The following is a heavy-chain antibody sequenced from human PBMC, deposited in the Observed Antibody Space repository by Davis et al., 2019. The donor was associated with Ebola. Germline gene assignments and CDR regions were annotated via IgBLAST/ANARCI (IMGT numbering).Heavy chain of an antibody. V-gene: IGHV5-51*01. CDR2: VHPGDPYI. CDR1: GYTFTTYW. J-gene: IGHJ4*02. D-gene: IGHD2-15*01. CDR3: ARVASLVSGARGFDS. Sequence: GESLKISCQGSGYTFTTYWIGWVRQMPGKGLEWLGIVHPGDPYIRYSPSFQGQVTISFDKSINTAYLQWSSLQASDTAMYYCARVASLVSGARGFDSWGQGTLVTVSS.